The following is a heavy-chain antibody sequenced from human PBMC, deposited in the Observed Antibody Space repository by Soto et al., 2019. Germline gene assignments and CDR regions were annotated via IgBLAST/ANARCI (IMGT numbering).Heavy chain of an antibody. CDR1: GFTFNNYA. D-gene: IGHD3-10*01. CDR3: AKGRGGSGSLTPRVEF. CDR2: ISGGGDTT. J-gene: IGHJ4*02. V-gene: IGHV3-23*01. Sequence: EVQLLESGGGLVQPGGSLRLSCAASGFTFNNYAMTWVRQAPGKGLEWVSAISGGGDTTSYADSVKGRFTVSRDGSKNTLYRQMSSLRAEDTALDYCAKGRGGSGSLTPRVEFWGQGTLVTVSS.